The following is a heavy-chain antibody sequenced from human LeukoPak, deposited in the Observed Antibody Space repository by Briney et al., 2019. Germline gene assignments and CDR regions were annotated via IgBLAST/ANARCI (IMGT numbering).Heavy chain of an antibody. Sequence: GGSLRLSCAASGFTFPDYVMHWVRQVPGRGLEWVALVNYGSTIRYYADSVKGRFTISRDNNKNSLYLEMNNLRTEDTAFYYCARDNTIAPIHWFDPWGQGTLVTVSS. CDR1: GFTFPDYV. V-gene: IGHV3-43*02. CDR2: VNYGSTIR. CDR3: ARDNTIAPIHWFDP. J-gene: IGHJ5*02. D-gene: IGHD3-9*01.